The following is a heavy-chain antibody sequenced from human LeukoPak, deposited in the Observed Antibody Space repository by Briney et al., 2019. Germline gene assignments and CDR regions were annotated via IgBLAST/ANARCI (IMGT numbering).Heavy chain of an antibody. CDR1: GFTFNSYS. Sequence: GGSLRLSCAASGFTFNSYSMNWVRQAPGKGLEWVSSISSNSRTIHYADSVKGQFTISRDNAKNSLYLQMNTLRAEDTAVYYCARMPLEIVTNFLDSWGQGTLATVSS. CDR2: ISSNSRTI. D-gene: IGHD4-11*01. V-gene: IGHV3-48*04. CDR3: ARMPLEIVTNFLDS. J-gene: IGHJ4*02.